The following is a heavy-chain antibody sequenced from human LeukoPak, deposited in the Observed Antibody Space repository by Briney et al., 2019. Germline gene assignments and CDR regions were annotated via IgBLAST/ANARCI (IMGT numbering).Heavy chain of an antibody. D-gene: IGHD6-13*01. CDR2: IYTSGST. Sequence: PSETLSLTCTVSGGSISSYYWSWIRQPAGKGLGWIGRIYTSGSTNYNPSLKSRVTMSVDTSKNQFSLKLSSVTAADTAVYYCARTAGTLLDYWGQGTLVTVSS. CDR3: ARTAGTLLDY. CDR1: GGSISSYY. V-gene: IGHV4-4*07. J-gene: IGHJ4*02.